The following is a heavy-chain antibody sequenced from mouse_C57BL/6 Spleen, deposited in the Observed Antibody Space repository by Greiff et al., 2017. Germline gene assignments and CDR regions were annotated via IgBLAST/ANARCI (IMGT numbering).Heavy chain of an antibody. V-gene: IGHV1-53*01. J-gene: IGHJ4*01. CDR2: INPSNGGT. CDR1: GYTFPSYW. Sequence: QVQLQQPGTELVKPGASVKLSCKASGYTFPSYWMHWVKQRPGQGLEWIGNINPSNGGTNYNEKFKSKATLTVDKSSSTAYMQLSSLTSDDSAVYYGARRGYDYLYYAMDYWGQGTSVTVSS. D-gene: IGHD2-4*01. CDR3: ARRGYDYLYYAMDY.